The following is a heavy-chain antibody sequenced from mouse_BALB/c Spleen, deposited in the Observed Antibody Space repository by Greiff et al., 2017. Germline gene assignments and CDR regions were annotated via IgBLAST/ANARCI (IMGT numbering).Heavy chain of an antibody. CDR2: INPYNGDT. J-gene: IGHJ4*01. Sequence: EVQVVESGPELVKPGASVKISCKASGYSFTGYFMNWVKQSHGKSLEWIGRINPYNGDTFYNQKFKGKATLTVDKSSSTAHMELLSLTSEDSAVYYCGRGIYYYGSSYAMDYWGQGTSVTVSS. CDR3: GRGIYYYGSSYAMDY. D-gene: IGHD1-1*01. V-gene: IGHV1-37*01. CDR1: GYSFTGYF.